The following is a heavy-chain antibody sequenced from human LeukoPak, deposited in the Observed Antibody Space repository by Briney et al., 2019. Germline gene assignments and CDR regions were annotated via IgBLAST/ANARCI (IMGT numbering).Heavy chain of an antibody. CDR1: GFTFSSYG. CDR3: AELGITMIGGV. J-gene: IGHJ6*04. Sequence: GGSLRLSCAASGFTFSSYGMHWVRQAPGKGLEWVSGINWNGDSTGYADSVKGRFTISRDNAKNALYLQMNSLRAEDTAVYYCAELGITMIGGVWGKGTTVTISS. D-gene: IGHD3-10*02. V-gene: IGHV3-20*04. CDR2: INWNGDST.